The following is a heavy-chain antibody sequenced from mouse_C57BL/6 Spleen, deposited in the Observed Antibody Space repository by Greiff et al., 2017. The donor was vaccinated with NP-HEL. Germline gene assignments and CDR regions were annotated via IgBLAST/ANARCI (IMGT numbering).Heavy chain of an antibody. CDR1: GYTFTDYN. D-gene: IGHD1-1*01. Sequence: EVQLQQSGPELVKPGASVKIPCKASGYTFTDYNMDWVKQSHGKSLEWIGDINPNNGGTIYNQKFKGKATLTVDKSSSTAYMELRSLTSEDTAVYYCARVYGSSYDAWFAYWGQGTLVTVSA. J-gene: IGHJ3*01. CDR2: INPNNGGT. CDR3: ARVYGSSYDAWFAY. V-gene: IGHV1-18*01.